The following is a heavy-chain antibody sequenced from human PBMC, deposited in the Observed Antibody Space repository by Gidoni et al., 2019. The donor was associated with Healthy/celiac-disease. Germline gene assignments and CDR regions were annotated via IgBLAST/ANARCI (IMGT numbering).Heavy chain of an antibody. CDR3: AREKGCSSTSCYFAPFDY. J-gene: IGHJ4*02. CDR2: ISSSSSTI. D-gene: IGHD2-2*01. V-gene: IGHV3-48*04. Sequence: EWVSYISSSSSTIYYADSVKGRFTISRDNAKNSLYLQMNSLRAEDTAVYYCAREKGCSSTSCYFAPFDYWGQGTLVTVSS.